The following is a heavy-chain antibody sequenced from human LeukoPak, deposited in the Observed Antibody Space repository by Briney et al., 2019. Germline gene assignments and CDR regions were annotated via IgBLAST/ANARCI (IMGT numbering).Heavy chain of an antibody. CDR1: GGTFSSYA. J-gene: IGHJ4*02. Sequence: ASVKVSCKASGGTFSSYAINWVRQATGQGLEWMGWMNPNSGNTGYAQKFQGRVTMTRNTSISTAYMELSSLRSEDTAVYYCARGSLYSSSYTEGDYWGQGTLVTVSS. CDR3: ARGSLYSSSYTEGDY. D-gene: IGHD6-6*01. V-gene: IGHV1-8*02. CDR2: MNPNSGNT.